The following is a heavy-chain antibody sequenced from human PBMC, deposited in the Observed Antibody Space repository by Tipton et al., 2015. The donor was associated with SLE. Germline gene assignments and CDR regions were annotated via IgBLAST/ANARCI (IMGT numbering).Heavy chain of an antibody. CDR3: ARDRGFLEWLNAFDI. J-gene: IGHJ3*02. V-gene: IGHV4-39*07. CDR1: GGSISSSSYY. D-gene: IGHD3-3*01. CDR2: IYHSGST. Sequence: TLSLTCTVSGGSISSSSYYWGWIRQPPGKGLEWIGEIYHSGSTNYNPSLKSRVTISVDKSKNQFSLKLSSVTAADTAVYYCARDRGFLEWLNAFDIWGQGTMVTVSS.